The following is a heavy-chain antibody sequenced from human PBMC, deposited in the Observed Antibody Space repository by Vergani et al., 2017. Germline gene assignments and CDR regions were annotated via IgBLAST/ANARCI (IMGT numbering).Heavy chain of an antibody. V-gene: IGHV2-26*01. D-gene: IGHD4-17*01. CDR1: GFSLSNARMG. J-gene: IGHJ6*02. CDR2: IFSNDEK. Sequence: QVTLKESGPVLVKPTETLTLTCTVSGFSLSNARMGVSWIRQPPGKALEWLAHIFSNDEKSYSTSLKSRLTISKDTSKSQVVLTMTNMDPVDTATYYCARIPIDYGDYPSYYDYGMDVWGQGTTVTVSS. CDR3: ARIPIDYGDYPSYYDYGMDV.